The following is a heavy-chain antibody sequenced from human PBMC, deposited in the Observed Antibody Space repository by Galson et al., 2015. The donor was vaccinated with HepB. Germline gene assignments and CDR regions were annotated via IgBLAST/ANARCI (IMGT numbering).Heavy chain of an antibody. CDR3: ARGSITIFGVVILYMDV. CDR2: IWYDGSNK. Sequence: SLRLSCAASGFTFSSYGMHWVRQAPGKGLEWVAVIWYDGSNKYYADSVKGRFTISRDNSKNTLYLQMNSLRAEDTAVYYCARGSITIFGVVILYMDVWGKGTTVTVSS. V-gene: IGHV3-33*01. D-gene: IGHD3-3*01. CDR1: GFTFSSYG. J-gene: IGHJ6*03.